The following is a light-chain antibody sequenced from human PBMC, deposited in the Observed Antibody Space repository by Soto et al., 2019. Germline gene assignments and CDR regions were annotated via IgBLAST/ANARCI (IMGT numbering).Light chain of an antibody. V-gene: IGKV1-5*03. J-gene: IGKJ1*01. CDR1: QSISSW. CDR3: QQYNSYSWT. Sequence: DIQMTHSPSTLSASVGARLTITGRASQSISSWLAWYQQKPGKAPKLLISQASSLESGVTSRFSGSGSETEFTLTISGLQPDDFASYYCQQYNSYSWTFGQGTQVDIK. CDR2: QAS.